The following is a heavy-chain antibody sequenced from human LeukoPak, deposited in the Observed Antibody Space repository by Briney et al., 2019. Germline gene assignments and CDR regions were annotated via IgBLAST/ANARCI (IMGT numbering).Heavy chain of an antibody. J-gene: IGHJ5*02. CDR1: GGSISSGDW. CDR2: IHHSGTS. CDR3: ASLMGSGSWYSWFDP. V-gene: IGHV4-4*02. Sequence: SETLSLTCAVSGGSISSGDWWSWVRQPPGKGLEWIGEIHHSGTSIFNPSLTSRVTISADKSKNQFSLKVTSVTAADTAVYYCASLMGSGSWYSWFDPWGQGTLVTVSS. D-gene: IGHD6-13*01.